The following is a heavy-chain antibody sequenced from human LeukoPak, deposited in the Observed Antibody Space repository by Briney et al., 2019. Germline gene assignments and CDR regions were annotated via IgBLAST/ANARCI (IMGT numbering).Heavy chain of an antibody. Sequence: GGSLRLSSAASGFTFTNYAMSWVRQAPGKGLEWVSAISGSGDSTNYADSVKGRFTISRDNSQNTLYLQINSLRAEDTAVYYCARSAYNSGWYMFAIDYWGQGTLVTVSS. CDR1: GFTFTNYA. V-gene: IGHV3-23*01. J-gene: IGHJ4*02. D-gene: IGHD6-19*01. CDR2: ISGSGDST. CDR3: ARSAYNSGWYMFAIDY.